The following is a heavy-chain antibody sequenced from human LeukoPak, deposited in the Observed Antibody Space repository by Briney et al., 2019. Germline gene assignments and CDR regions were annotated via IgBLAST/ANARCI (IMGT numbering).Heavy chain of an antibody. CDR3: VRDVDQRLDY. V-gene: IGHV1-18*01. Sequence: ASMKVSCKASGYNLVAYGLSWVRQAPGQGLEWMGWIDTNNGETNYTQRFLGRATMTTDTSTNTAYMELRSLRSDDTAVFYCVRDVDQRLDYWGQGTLVTVSS. CDR1: GYNLVAYG. J-gene: IGHJ4*02. CDR2: IDTNNGET.